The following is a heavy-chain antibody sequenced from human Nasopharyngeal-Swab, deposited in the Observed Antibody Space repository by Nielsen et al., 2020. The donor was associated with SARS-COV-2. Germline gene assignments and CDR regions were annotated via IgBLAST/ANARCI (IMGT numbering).Heavy chain of an antibody. CDR3: ATGLRGGSWYYFDY. CDR1: GYTLTELS. J-gene: IGHJ4*02. D-gene: IGHD1-26*01. CDR2: FDPEGGET. V-gene: IGHV1-24*01. Sequence: ASVKVSCKVSGYTLTELSMHWVRQAPGKGLEWMGGFDPEGGETIYAQKFQGRVTMTEDTSTDTAYMELSSLRSEDTAVYYCATGLRGGSWYYFDYWGQGTLVTVSS.